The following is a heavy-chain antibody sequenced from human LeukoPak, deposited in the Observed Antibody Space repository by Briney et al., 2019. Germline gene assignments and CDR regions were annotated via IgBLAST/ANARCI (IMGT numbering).Heavy chain of an antibody. CDR3: AKDGLYYYDSSGFYFDY. CDR1: GFTFSSYG. Sequence: GGSLRLSCAASGFTFSSYGMHWVRQAPGKGPEWVAVISYDGSNKYYADSVKGRLTISRDNSKNTLYLQMNSLRAEDSAVYYCAKDGLYYYDSSGFYFDYWGQGTLVTVSS. CDR2: ISYDGSNK. D-gene: IGHD3-22*01. J-gene: IGHJ4*02. V-gene: IGHV3-30*18.